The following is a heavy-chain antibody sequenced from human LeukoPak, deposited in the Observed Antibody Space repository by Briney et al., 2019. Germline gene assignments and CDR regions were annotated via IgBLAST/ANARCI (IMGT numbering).Heavy chain of an antibody. CDR2: INPNNYDT. V-gene: IGHV1-2*02. D-gene: IGHD3-22*01. J-gene: IGHJ4*02. CDR3: ARDERYDSSGYPFDY. Sequence: LEASVKVSCKASGYTFTGYYMHWVRQAPGQGLEWMGWINPNNYDTNYAQKFQGRVTMTRDTSITTAYMELSRLRSDDTAVYYCARDERYDSSGYPFDYWGQGTLVTVSS. CDR1: GYTFTGYY.